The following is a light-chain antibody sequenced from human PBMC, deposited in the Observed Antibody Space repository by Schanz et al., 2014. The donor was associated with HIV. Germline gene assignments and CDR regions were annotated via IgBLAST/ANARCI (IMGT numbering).Light chain of an antibody. CDR3: SSYTTSRTSV. J-gene: IGLJ2*01. CDR2: DVI. Sequence: QSALTQPRYASGSPGQSVTISCTGTSSDIGGYDVVSWYQQHPDKAPKLIIYDVIDRPSGVSDRFSGSKSGNSASLTISGLQAEDEADYYCSSYTTSRTSVFGGGTKLTVL. V-gene: IGLV2-14*03. CDR1: SSDIGGYDV.